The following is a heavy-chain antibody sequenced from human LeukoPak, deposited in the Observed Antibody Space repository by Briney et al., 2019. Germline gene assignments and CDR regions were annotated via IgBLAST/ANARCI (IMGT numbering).Heavy chain of an antibody. Sequence: QPGGSLRLSCAASGFTFSTYAMSWVRQAPGKGLEWVSGISSRDIGKYYADPVKGRFTISRDNSKNTLYLQMNSLRAEDTAVYYCAKMYASGWYGENWGQGTLVTVSS. CDR1: GFTFSTYA. CDR2: ISSRDIGK. CDR3: AKMYASGWYGEN. D-gene: IGHD6-19*01. J-gene: IGHJ4*02. V-gene: IGHV3-23*01.